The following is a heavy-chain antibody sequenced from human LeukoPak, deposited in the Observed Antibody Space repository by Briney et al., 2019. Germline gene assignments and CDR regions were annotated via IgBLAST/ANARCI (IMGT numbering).Heavy chain of an antibody. CDR1: GFTFSSYS. Sequence: GGSLRLSXAASGFTFSSYSMNWVRQAPGKGLEWVSYISSSSSYIYYADSVKGRFTISRDNAKNSLYLQMNSLRAEDTAVYYCAREGGSGSYGAFDIWGQGTMVTVSS. D-gene: IGHD1-26*01. J-gene: IGHJ3*02. CDR3: AREGGSGSYGAFDI. CDR2: ISSSSSYI. V-gene: IGHV3-21*01.